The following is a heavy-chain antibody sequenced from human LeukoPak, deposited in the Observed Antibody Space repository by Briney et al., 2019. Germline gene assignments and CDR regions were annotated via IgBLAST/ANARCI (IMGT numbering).Heavy chain of an antibody. CDR3: AKASTRGGSCLGY. CDR1: GFTFDDYA. J-gene: IGHJ4*02. CDR2: ISWNSGSI. Sequence: PGGSLRLSCAASGFTFDDYAMHWVRQAPGKGLEWVSGISWNSGSIGYADSVKGRFTISRDNAKNSLYLQMNSLRAEDTALYYCAKASTRGGSCLGYWGQGTLVTVSS. D-gene: IGHD2-15*01. V-gene: IGHV3-9*01.